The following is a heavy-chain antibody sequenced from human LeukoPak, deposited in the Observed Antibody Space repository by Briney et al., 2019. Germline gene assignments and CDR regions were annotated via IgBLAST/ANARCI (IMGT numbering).Heavy chain of an antibody. CDR2: ISWDGGNT. Sequence: PGGSLRLSCAASGFTFDEYAMHWVRQAPGKGLEWVSLISWDGGNTYYADSVKGRFTISRDNSQYSLYLQMDSLRAEDTALYYCALTHGDNSLFAFDIWGHGTMVTVSS. CDR1: GFTFDEYA. J-gene: IGHJ3*02. CDR3: ALTHGDNSLFAFDI. D-gene: IGHD4-23*01. V-gene: IGHV3-43D*03.